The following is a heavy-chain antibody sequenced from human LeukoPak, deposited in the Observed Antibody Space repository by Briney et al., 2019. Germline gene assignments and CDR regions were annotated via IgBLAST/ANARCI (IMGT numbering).Heavy chain of an antibody. CDR2: IYYSGST. V-gene: IGHV4-59*01. Sequence: SETLSLTCAVSGGSISSYYWSWVRQPPGKGLEWLAYIYYSGSTNYNPSLKSRVTISVDSPKTQFSLKLSSVTAADTAVYYCARAIAVAGTVGYFDYWGQGTLVTVSS. D-gene: IGHD6-19*01. CDR1: GGSISSYY. CDR3: ARAIAVAGTVGYFDY. J-gene: IGHJ4*02.